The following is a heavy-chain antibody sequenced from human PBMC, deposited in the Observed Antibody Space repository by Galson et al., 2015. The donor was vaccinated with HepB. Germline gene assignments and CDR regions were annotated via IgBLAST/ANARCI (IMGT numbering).Heavy chain of an antibody. J-gene: IGHJ6*02. Sequence: SLRLSCATSGFTFSSYALHWVRQTPGRGLEWVAAISYDRSNEYYAESVKGRFTISRDNSKNTLYLQMNSLRVDDTALYYCARSAGLRSPGYYHPMDVWGQGTTVTVSS. CDR1: GFTFSSYA. V-gene: IGHV3-30-3*01. CDR2: ISYDRSNE. D-gene: IGHD1-26*01. CDR3: ARSAGLRSPGYYHPMDV.